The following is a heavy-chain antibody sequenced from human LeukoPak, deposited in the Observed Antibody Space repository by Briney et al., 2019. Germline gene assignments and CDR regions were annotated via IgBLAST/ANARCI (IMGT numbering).Heavy chain of an antibody. CDR2: INSDGSST. Sequence: PGGSLRLSCAASGFTFSGYWMHWVRQAPGKGLVWVSRINSDGSSTSYADSVKGRFTISRDNSRNTVYLQMNTLRAEDTAVYYCAQQDTGWHFGNWGQGTLVTVSS. CDR1: GFTFSGYW. V-gene: IGHV3-74*01. J-gene: IGHJ4*02. D-gene: IGHD6-19*01. CDR3: AQQDTGWHFGN.